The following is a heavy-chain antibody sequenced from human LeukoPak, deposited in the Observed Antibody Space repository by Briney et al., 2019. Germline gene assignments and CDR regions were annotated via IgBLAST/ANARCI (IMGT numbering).Heavy chain of an antibody. V-gene: IGHV4-34*01. CDR3: ARWRRYYDFWSGYYRGGAMDV. CDR1: GGSFSGYY. J-gene: IGHJ6*03. CDR2: INHSGST. Sequence: PSETLSLTCAVYGGSFSGYYWSWIRQPPGKGLEWIGEINHSGSTNYNPSLKSRVTISVDTSKNHFSLKLSSVTAADTAVYYCARWRRYYDFWSGYYRGGAMDVWGKGTTVTVSS. D-gene: IGHD3-3*01.